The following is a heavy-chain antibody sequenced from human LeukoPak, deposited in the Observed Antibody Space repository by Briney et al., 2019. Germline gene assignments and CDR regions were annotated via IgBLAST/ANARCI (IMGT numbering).Heavy chain of an antibody. V-gene: IGHV4-59*01. Sequence: SETLSLTCTVSGGSISSYYWSWIRQPPGKGLEWIGYIYYSGSTNYNPSLKSRVTISVDTSKNQFSLKLSSVTAADTAVYYCAREARFNYYYMDVWGKGTTVTVSS. CDR1: GGSISSYY. D-gene: IGHD3-3*01. CDR2: IYYSGST. J-gene: IGHJ6*03. CDR3: AREARFNYYYMDV.